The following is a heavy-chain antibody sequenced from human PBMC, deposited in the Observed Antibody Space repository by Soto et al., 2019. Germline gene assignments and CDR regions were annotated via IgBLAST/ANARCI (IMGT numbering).Heavy chain of an antibody. CDR3: SKDRTYPRDKFNY. J-gene: IGHJ4*02. Sequence: RRLSCASSGFTFSPYALSWVRQSPGKVLERISAISANGQGIYYAHSVRGRFTICRDKSKDTIFLHMCSLRGENTAVYYCSKDRTYPRDKFNYWGQGTLVTVSS. CDR2: ISANGQGI. CDR1: GFTFSPYA. V-gene: IGHV3-23*01.